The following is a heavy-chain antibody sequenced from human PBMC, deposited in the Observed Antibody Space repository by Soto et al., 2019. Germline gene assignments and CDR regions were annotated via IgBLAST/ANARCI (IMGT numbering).Heavy chain of an antibody. D-gene: IGHD6-6*01. Sequence: GGSLRLSCVASGFTFSNFGMHWVRQAPGKGLEWVAVISNDENIKQYADSVRGRFAISRDNSKNMLYLQMTSLRAEDTAIYYCARGLRSVLDYWGQGTLVTVSS. J-gene: IGHJ4*02. CDR3: ARGLRSVLDY. CDR1: GFTFSNFG. CDR2: ISNDENIK. V-gene: IGHV3-33*01.